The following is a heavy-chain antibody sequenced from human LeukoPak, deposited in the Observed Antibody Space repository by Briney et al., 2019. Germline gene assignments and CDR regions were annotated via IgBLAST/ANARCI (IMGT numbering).Heavy chain of an antibody. CDR1: GFAFSSFA. Sequence: QPGRSLRLSCAASGFAFSSFAMHWVRQAPGKGLEWVSLISYDGITEDYSDSVKGRFTISRDNAKNTLYLQMNNLRAEDTAVYYCARAMTYDSTGYYFDYWGQGTLVTVSS. CDR3: ARAMTYDSTGYYFDY. J-gene: IGHJ4*02. D-gene: IGHD3-22*01. V-gene: IGHV3-30*04. CDR2: ISYDGITE.